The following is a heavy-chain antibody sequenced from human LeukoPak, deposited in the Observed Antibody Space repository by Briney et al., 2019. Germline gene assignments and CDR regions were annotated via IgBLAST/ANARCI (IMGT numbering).Heavy chain of an antibody. D-gene: IGHD1-26*01. CDR1: GGSISSSSYY. J-gene: IGHJ4*02. Sequence: SETLSLTCTVSGGSISSSSYYWGWIRQPPGKGLEWIGSIYYSGSTNYNPSLKSRVTISVDTSKNQFSLKLSSVTAADTAVYYCARGEDWGQGTLVTVSS. CDR2: IYYSGST. V-gene: IGHV4-39*07. CDR3: ARGED.